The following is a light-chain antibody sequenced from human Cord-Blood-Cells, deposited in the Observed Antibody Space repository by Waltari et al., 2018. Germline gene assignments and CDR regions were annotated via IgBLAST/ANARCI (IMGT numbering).Light chain of an antibody. CDR2: AAS. J-gene: IGKJ1*01. Sequence: DIQMTQSPSSLSASVGDRVPIPCRASQSISSYLNWYQQQPGKAPKLLIYAASSLQSGVPSRFSGSGSRTDFTLTIRSLQPEDFATYYCQQSYSTPQTFGQGTKVEIK. CDR3: QQSYSTPQT. CDR1: QSISSY. V-gene: IGKV1-39*01.